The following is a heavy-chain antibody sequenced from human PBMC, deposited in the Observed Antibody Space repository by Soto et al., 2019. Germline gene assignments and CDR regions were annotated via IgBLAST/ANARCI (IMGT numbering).Heavy chain of an antibody. Sequence: SVTLSVTCTVAGGYIISYYWSWIRQTPGKGLEWIGYIYYSGSTYYNPSLKSRVTISVDTSKNQFSLKLSSLTAADTAVYYCEKTYSGSYSPFDYWGQGTLVTVSS. V-gene: IGHV4-59*04. CDR2: IYYSGST. CDR3: EKTYSGSYSPFDY. J-gene: IGHJ4*02. D-gene: IGHD1-26*01. CDR1: GGYIISYY.